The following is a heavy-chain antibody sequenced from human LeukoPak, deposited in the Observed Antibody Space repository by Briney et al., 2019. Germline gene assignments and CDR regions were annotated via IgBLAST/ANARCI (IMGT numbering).Heavy chain of an antibody. V-gene: IGHV3-11*01. CDR1: GFTFSDYN. D-gene: IGHD5-12*01. Sequence: GGSLRLSCAASGFTFSDYNIRWVRQAPGKGLEWVSSIIRSGTTKYYADSVKGRLTIVRTNAHHPLFLQIKNLITEDTAVYYCGRGPSGYHNTGGQGTLVTVSS. CDR2: IIRSGTTK. J-gene: IGHJ4*02. CDR3: GRGPSGYHNT.